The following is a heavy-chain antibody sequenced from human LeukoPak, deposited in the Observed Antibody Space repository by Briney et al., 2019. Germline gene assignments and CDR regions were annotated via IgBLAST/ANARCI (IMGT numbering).Heavy chain of an antibody. CDR2: ISSSSSYT. J-gene: IGHJ3*02. CDR3: AAGVTYYYDSSGPTPGSTFDI. CDR1: GFAFSSYS. Sequence: PGGSLRLSCAASGFAFSSYSMNWVRQAPGKGLEWVSSISSSSSYTNYADSVKGRFTISRDNAKNSLYLQMNSLRAEDTAVYYCAAGVTYYYDSSGPTPGSTFDIWGQGTMVTVSS. D-gene: IGHD3-22*01. V-gene: IGHV3-21*01.